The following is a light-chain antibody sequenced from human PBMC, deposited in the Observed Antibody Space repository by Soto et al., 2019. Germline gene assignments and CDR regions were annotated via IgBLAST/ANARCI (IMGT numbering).Light chain of an antibody. CDR2: GNN. CDR3: AAWDDSLNGWV. J-gene: IGLJ3*02. V-gene: IGLV1-44*01. CDR1: SSNIGSNT. Sequence: VLTQAPSASGTPGQRVTISCSGSSSNIGSNTVNWYQQLPGTAPKLLIFGNNQRPSGVPDRFSGSRSGTSASLAISGLQSEHEADYYCAAWDDSLNGWVFGGETKLTVL.